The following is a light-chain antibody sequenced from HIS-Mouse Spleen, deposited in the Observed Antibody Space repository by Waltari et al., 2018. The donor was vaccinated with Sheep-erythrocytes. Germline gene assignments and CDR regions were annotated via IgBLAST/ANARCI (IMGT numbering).Light chain of an antibody. CDR1: SLRSYY. V-gene: IGLV3-19*01. J-gene: IGLJ2*01. CDR2: GKN. CDR3: NSRDSSGNHLGVV. Sequence: VRITCQGDSLRSYYASWFQQKPGQAPVLVIYGKNNRPSGIPDRFSGSSSGNTASLTITGAQAEDEADFYCNSRDSSGNHLGVVFGGGTKLTVL.